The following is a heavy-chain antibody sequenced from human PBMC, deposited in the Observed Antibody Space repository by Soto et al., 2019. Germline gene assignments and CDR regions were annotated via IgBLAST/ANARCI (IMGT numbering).Heavy chain of an antibody. J-gene: IGHJ5*01. CDR2: TYFRSKWYN. Sequence: SQTLSLTCAISGDSVSSKTAAWNWIRQSPSRGLEWLGRTYFRSKWYNDYAISVKSRITINPDTSKNQFSLLLNSVTPEDTAVYYCAIVCFGHHGHLFDSPGQGTFDTGSA. D-gene: IGHD3-10*01. CDR1: GDSVSSKTAA. CDR3: AIVCFGHHGHLFDS. V-gene: IGHV6-1*01.